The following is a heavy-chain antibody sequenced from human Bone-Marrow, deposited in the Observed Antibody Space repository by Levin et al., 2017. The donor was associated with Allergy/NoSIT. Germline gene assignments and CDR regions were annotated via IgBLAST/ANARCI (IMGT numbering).Heavy chain of an antibody. CDR1: GFTFSSYA. D-gene: IGHD3-3*01. J-gene: IGHJ3*02. CDR2: ISYDGSNK. Sequence: GGSLRLSCAASGFTFSSYAMHWVRQAPGKGLEWVAVISYDGSNKYYADSVKGRFTISRDNSKNTLYLQMNSLRAEDTAVYYCARERVVPSRDAFDIWGQGTMVTVSS. CDR3: ARERVVPSRDAFDI. V-gene: IGHV3-30*04.